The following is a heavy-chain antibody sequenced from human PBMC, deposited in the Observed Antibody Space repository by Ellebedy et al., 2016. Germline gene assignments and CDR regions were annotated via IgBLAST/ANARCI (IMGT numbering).Heavy chain of an antibody. J-gene: IGHJ4*02. D-gene: IGHD3-10*02. CDR3: ARAPPMLRLLHDY. Sequence: ASVKVSCKASGYTFTSYGISWVRQAPGQGLEWMGWISAYNGNTNYAQKLQGRVTITRDTSASTAYMELSSLRSEDTAVYYCARAPPMLRLLHDYWGQGTLVTVSS. V-gene: IGHV1-18*01. CDR2: ISAYNGNT. CDR1: GYTFTSYG.